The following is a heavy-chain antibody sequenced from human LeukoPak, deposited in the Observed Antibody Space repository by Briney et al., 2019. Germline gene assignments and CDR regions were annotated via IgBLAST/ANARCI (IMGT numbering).Heavy chain of an antibody. J-gene: IGHJ4*02. CDR2: IIPIFGTA. CDR1: GGTFSSYA. Sequence: ALVKVSCKASGGTFSSYAISWVRQAPGQGLEWMGGIIPIFGTANYAQKFQGRVTITADKSTSTAYMELSSLRSEDTAVYYCARGDGYSSPYYFDYWGQGTLVTVSS. V-gene: IGHV1-69*06. CDR3: ARGDGYSSPYYFDY. D-gene: IGHD5-18*01.